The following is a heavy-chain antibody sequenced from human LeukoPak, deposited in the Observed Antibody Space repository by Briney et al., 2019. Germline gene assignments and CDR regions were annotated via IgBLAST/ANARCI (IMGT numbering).Heavy chain of an antibody. CDR3: ARDQKVGTTATYTPFDP. CDR2: INTYKGNT. D-gene: IGHD1-26*01. Sequence: ASVKVSCKASGYSFNIYGISWVRQAPGQGLEWRGWINTYKGNTNYAQKFQGRVSMTTDRSTSTDYLELRSLRSDDTAVYYCARDQKVGTTATYTPFDPWGQGTLVTVSS. V-gene: IGHV1-18*01. J-gene: IGHJ5*02. CDR1: GYSFNIYG.